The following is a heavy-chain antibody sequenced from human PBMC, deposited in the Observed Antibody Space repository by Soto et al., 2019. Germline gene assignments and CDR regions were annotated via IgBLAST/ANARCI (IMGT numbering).Heavy chain of an antibody. CDR3: ARERNLLRFLEWPRMDV. CDR1: RYSISNYY. D-gene: IGHD3-3*01. Sequence: SETLSLTCTVSRYSISNYYWSWIRQPPGRGPEWIGYVYHSGTTNYNPSLESRVTMSIDTSKNQFSLKLNSVTPEDTAVYYCARERNLLRFLEWPRMDVWGKGTTVT. J-gene: IGHJ6*04. CDR2: VYHSGTT. V-gene: IGHV4-59*12.